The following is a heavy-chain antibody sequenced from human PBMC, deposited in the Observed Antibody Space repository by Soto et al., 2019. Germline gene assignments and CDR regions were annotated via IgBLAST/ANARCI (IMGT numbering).Heavy chain of an antibody. CDR1: GGTFSSYA. CDR3: ARGGIWGDYGTFDY. D-gene: IGHD4-17*01. Sequence: ASVKVSCKASGGTFSSYAISWVRQAPGQGLEWMGGIIPIFGTANYAQKFQGRVTITADESTSTAYMELSSLRSEDTAVYYCARGGIWGDYGTFDYWGQGTLVTVSS. V-gene: IGHV1-69*13. J-gene: IGHJ4*02. CDR2: IIPIFGTA.